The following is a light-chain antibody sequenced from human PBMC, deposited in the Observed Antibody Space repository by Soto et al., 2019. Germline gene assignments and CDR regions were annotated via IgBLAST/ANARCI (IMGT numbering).Light chain of an antibody. Sequence: QSVLTQPPSVSGTPGQRVTISCSGSSSNIGGNTVNWYQQLPGTAPKLLIHTNNQRPSGVPDRFSGSKSGTSASLAISGLQSEDEADFYCASWDHSLNGLYVFGTGTKVT. CDR1: SSNIGGNT. J-gene: IGLJ1*01. CDR3: ASWDHSLNGLYV. CDR2: TNN. V-gene: IGLV1-44*01.